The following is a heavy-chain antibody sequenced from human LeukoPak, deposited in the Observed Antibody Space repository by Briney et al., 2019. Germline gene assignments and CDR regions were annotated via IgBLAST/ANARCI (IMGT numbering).Heavy chain of an antibody. J-gene: IGHJ4*02. D-gene: IGHD6-19*01. CDR3: AKSGAVGSSGWFDY. CDR2: IWYGGSNK. CDR1: GFTFSNYG. V-gene: IGHV3-30*02. Sequence: GGSLRPSCAASGFTFSNYGMHWVRQAPGKGLEWVAVIWYGGSNKYYADSVKGRFTISRDNSKNTLYLQMNSLRAEDTAVYYCAKSGAVGSSGWFDYWGQGTLVTVSS.